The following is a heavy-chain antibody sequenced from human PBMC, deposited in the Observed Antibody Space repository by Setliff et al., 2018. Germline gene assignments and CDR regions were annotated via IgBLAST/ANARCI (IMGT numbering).Heavy chain of an antibody. J-gene: IGHJ6*02. CDR3: VRDRTAYSYGLDV. D-gene: IGHD5-18*01. CDR1: GDSITSGSDS. Sequence: SETLSLTCTVSGDSITSGSDSWNWIRQPAGKGLEWIGYIYHNGNTNFNPSLKTRVTMSVDTSKNQFALNLRSVTAADTAVYYCVRDRTAYSYGLDVWGQGTTVTVSS. V-gene: IGHV4-61*10. CDR2: IYHNGNT.